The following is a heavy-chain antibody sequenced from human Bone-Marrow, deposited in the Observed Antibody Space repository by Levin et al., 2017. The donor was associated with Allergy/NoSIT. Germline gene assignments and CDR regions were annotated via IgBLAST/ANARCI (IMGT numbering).Heavy chain of an antibody. CDR2: IRSAGTYI. D-gene: IGHD3-10*01. CDR3: ARGGGSQKGGLDV. Sequence: GGSLRLSCVASGFSFSSYTMHWVRQAPGKGLEWVSSIRSAGTYIHYADSVKGRFTISRDNANNSVSLEMSSLRAEDTGLYYCARGGGSQKGGLDVWGQGTTVTVSS. CDR1: GFSFSSYT. V-gene: IGHV3-21*01. J-gene: IGHJ6*02.